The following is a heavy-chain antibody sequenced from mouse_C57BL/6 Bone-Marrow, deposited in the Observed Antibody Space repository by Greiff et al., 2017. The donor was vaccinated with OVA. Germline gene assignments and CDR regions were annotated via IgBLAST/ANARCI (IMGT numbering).Heavy chain of an antibody. D-gene: IGHD1-1*01. CDR3: ASTVYYSDY. J-gene: IGHJ2*01. Sequence: QVQLQQSGAELVKPGASVKLSCKASGYTFTSYWMHWVKQRPGQGLEWIGMIHPNSGSTNYNEKFKSKATLTVDKSSSTAYMQLSSLTSQDTAVYYCASTVYYSDYWGQGTTLTVSS. V-gene: IGHV1-64*01. CDR2: IHPNSGST. CDR1: GYTFTSYW.